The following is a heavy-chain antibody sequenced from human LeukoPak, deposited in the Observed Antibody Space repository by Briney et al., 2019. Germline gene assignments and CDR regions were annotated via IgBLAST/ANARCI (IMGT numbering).Heavy chain of an antibody. CDR2: ISAYNGNT. J-gene: IGHJ4*02. CDR1: GYTFTSYG. CDR3: ARDTSLYDYVWGSYRLQYYFDY. D-gene: IGHD3-16*02. V-gene: IGHV1-18*01. Sequence: ASVKVSCKASGYTFTSYGISWVRQAPGQGLEWMGWISAYNGNTHYAQKLQGRVTMTTETSTNTADTELSSLSSDATAVYYCARDTSLYDYVWGSYRLQYYFDYWGQGTLVTVSS.